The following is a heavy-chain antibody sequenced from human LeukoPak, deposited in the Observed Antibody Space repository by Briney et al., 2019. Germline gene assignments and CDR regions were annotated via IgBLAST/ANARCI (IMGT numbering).Heavy chain of an antibody. CDR3: ASHMVRGVMYYFDY. D-gene: IGHD3-10*01. CDR2: IYHSGST. CDR1: GGSISSGGYY. V-gene: IGHV4-30-2*01. J-gene: IGHJ4*02. Sequence: SQTLSLTCTVSGGSISSGGYYWSWIRQPPGKGLEWIGYIYHSGSTYYNPSLKSRVTISVDRSKNQFSLKLSSVTAADTAMYYCASHMVRGVMYYFDYWGQGTLVTVSS.